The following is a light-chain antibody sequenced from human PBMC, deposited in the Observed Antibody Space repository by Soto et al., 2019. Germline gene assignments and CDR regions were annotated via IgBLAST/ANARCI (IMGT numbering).Light chain of an antibody. CDR3: QQYGSSPYT. Sequence: EIVLTQSPGTLSLSPGERATLSCRASQSVSSSYLAWYQQKPGQAPRLLIYGASSRATGIPDRFSGSGSGTDFTHTISRLEPEDFAVSYCQQYGSSPYTFGQGTKLEIK. CDR2: GAS. J-gene: IGKJ2*01. CDR1: QSVSSSY. V-gene: IGKV3-20*01.